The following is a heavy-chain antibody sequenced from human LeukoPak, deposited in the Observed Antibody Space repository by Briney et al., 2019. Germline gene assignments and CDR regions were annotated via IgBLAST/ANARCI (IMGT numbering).Heavy chain of an antibody. D-gene: IGHD2-15*01. CDR2: IKSKTDGGTT. Sequence: PGGSLRLSCAASGCTFSNAWMSWVRQAPGKGLEWVGRIKSKTDGGTTDYAAPVKGRFTISRDDSKNTLYLQMNSLKTEDTAVYYCTTEDIVVVVAATTPDYWGQGTLVTVSS. CDR3: TTEDIVVVVAATTPDY. J-gene: IGHJ4*02. V-gene: IGHV3-15*01. CDR1: GCTFSNAW.